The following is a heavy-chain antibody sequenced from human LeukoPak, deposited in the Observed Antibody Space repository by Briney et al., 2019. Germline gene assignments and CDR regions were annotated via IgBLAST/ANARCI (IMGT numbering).Heavy chain of an antibody. CDR3: AKDIHGSGSHDYFDY. Sequence: GRSLRLSCAASGFTFDDYAMHWVRQAPGKGLEWVSGISWNSGSIGYADSVRGRFTISRDNAKNSLYLQMNSLRAEDTALYYCAKDIHGSGSHDYFDYWGQGTLVTVSS. V-gene: IGHV3-9*01. CDR1: GFTFDDYA. CDR2: ISWNSGSI. J-gene: IGHJ4*02. D-gene: IGHD3-10*01.